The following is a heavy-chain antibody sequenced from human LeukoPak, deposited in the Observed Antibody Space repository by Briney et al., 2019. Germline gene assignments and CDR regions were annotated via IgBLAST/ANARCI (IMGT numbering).Heavy chain of an antibody. CDR3: ARVVAGYCSSTSCYGDHYFDY. Sequence: GGSLRLSCAASGFTFSSYWMSWVRQAPGKGLEWVANIKQDGSEKYYVDSVKGRFTISRDNAKNSLYLQMNSLRAEDTAVYYCARVVAGYCSSTSCYGDHYFDYWGQGTLVTVSS. J-gene: IGHJ4*02. V-gene: IGHV3-7*01. CDR1: GFTFSSYW. D-gene: IGHD2-2*01. CDR2: IKQDGSEK.